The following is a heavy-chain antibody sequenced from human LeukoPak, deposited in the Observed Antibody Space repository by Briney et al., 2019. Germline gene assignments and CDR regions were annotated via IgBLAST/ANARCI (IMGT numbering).Heavy chain of an antibody. V-gene: IGHV3-33*01. CDR2: IWYDGGNI. D-gene: IGHD1-1*01. J-gene: IGHJ4*02. CDR1: GFTFSSYG. CDR3: AREEHKNWKIDY. Sequence: GESLRLSCAASGFTFSSYGMHWVRQAPGKGLEWVAIIWYDGGNIDYTDSVKGRFTISRDNSKNTLYPQMNSLRAEDTAVYYCAREEHKNWKIDYWGQGTLVTVSS.